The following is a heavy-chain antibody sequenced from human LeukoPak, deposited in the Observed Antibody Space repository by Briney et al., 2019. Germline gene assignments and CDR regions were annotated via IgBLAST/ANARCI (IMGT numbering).Heavy chain of an antibody. V-gene: IGHV4-39*07. CDR1: GGSISSSIHY. CDR2: IYYNGNS. CDR3: ARVDGSCSGGSCPSGNWFDP. Sequence: PSETLSLTCTVSGGSISSSIHYWGWIRQPPGKGLEWIGSIYYNGNSYYNQSLKSRVTISLDTSKNQLSLILNSVTAADTAVYYCARVDGSCSGGSCPSGNWFDPWGQGTLVTVSS. J-gene: IGHJ5*02. D-gene: IGHD2-15*01.